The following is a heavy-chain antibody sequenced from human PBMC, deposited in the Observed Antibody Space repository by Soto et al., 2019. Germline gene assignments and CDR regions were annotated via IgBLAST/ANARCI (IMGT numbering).Heavy chain of an antibody. Sequence: PSETLSLTCTVSGCSISSYYWSWIRQPPGKGLEWIGYIYYSGSTKYNPSLKNRVTISVDTSKNQIFLQLSTMTTADTAVFYCARDRYSCYDSHYYDYWGQGTLVTVSS. V-gene: IGHV4-59*01. CDR3: ARDRYSCYDSHYYDY. D-gene: IGHD5-12*01. CDR2: IYYSGST. CDR1: GCSISSYY. J-gene: IGHJ4*02.